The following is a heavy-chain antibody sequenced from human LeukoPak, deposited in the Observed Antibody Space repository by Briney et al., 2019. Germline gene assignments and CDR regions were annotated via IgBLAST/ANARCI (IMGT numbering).Heavy chain of an antibody. CDR1: GYTFTGYY. V-gene: IGHV1-2*02. CDR3: ARPLGYCSSTSCSIDY. J-gene: IGHJ4*02. CDR2: INPNSGGT. D-gene: IGHD2-2*01. Sequence: ASVKVSCKASGYTFTGYYMHWVRQAPGQGLEWMGWINPNSGGTNYAQEFQGRVTMTRDTSISTAYMELSRLRSDDTAVYYCARPLGYCSSTSCSIDYWGQGTLVTVSS.